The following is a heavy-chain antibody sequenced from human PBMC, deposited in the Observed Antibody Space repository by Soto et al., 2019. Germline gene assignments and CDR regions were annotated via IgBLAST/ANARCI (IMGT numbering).Heavy chain of an antibody. Sequence: QVQLQESGPGLVKPSQTLFLTCTVSGGSITSGGYYWNWIRPHPGKGLEWMGYIYYSGHTYYHPSIESRLAISLDTSKDQFSLRLSAVTAADTAQYSCVREPPRYCNGSRCHYYFEHWGQGGRVTVSS. CDR3: VREPPRYCNGSRCHYYFEH. CDR1: GGSITSGGYY. J-gene: IGHJ4*02. CDR2: IYYSGHT. V-gene: IGHV4-31*03. D-gene: IGHD2-15*01.